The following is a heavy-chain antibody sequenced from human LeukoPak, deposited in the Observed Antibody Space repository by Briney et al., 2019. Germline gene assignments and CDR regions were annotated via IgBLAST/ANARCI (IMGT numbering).Heavy chain of an antibody. CDR2: IWYDGSND. CDR3: ARSEWLPGGIGVFDI. J-gene: IGHJ3*02. V-gene: IGHV3-33*08. Sequence: GGSLRLSCAVSEFTLSTYSMHWVRQAPGKGLEWVAVIWYDGSNDYYGDSVRGRFTISRDNSKTTVFLQMNSLRVDDTAVYYCARSEWLPGGIGVFDIGAKGTM. CDR1: EFTLSTYS. D-gene: IGHD2-8*01.